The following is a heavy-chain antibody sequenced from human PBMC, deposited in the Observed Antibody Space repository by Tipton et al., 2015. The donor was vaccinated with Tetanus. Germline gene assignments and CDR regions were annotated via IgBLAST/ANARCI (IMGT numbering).Heavy chain of an antibody. CDR3: ARDRDYYGSGSRGMDV. CDR2: INYSGTT. Sequence: TLSLTCGVSGGSISGYFWSWIRQPPGKGLEWIGYINYSGTTNYASSLQSRVIISVDTSKNQFSLKLNSVTAADTAVYYCARDRDYYGSGSRGMDVWGQGTRVTVSS. J-gene: IGHJ6*02. D-gene: IGHD3-10*01. V-gene: IGHV4-59*01. CDR1: GGSISGYF.